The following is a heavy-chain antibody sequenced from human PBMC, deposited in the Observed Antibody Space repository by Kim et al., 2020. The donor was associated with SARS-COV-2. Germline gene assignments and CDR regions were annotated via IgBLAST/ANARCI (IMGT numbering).Heavy chain of an antibody. CDR2: ISGSSSYI. CDR3: ARGTTRYYGMDV. Sequence: GGSLRLSCAASGFTFSSYTMNWARQAPGKGLEWVSYISGSSSYIQYADSVKGRFTISRDNAKNSLYLQMNSLRAEDTAVYYCARGTTRYYGMDVWGQGTTVTVSS. J-gene: IGHJ6*02. CDR1: GFTFSSYT. D-gene: IGHD1-7*01. V-gene: IGHV3-21*01.